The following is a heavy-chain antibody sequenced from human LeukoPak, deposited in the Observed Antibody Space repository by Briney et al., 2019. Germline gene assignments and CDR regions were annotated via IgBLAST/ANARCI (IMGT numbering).Heavy chain of an antibody. J-gene: IGHJ5*02. CDR1: GGSISSYY. CDR2: IYYSGST. D-gene: IGHD6-13*01. CDR3: AREEPGTYSSSWYSGWFDP. Sequence: SETLSLTCTVSGGSISSYYWSWIRQPPGKGLEWIGYIYYSGSTNYNPSLKSRVTISVDTSKNQFSLKLSSVTAADTAVYYCAREEPGTYSSSWYSGWFDPWGQGTLVTVSS. V-gene: IGHV4-59*01.